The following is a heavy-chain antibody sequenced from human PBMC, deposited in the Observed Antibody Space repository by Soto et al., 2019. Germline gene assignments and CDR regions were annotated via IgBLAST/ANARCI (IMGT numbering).Heavy chain of an antibody. CDR2: INAGNGNT. CDR1: GYTFTSYA. V-gene: IGHV1-3*01. Sequence: ASVKVSCKASGYTFTSYAMYWVRQAPGQRLEWMGWINAGNGNTKYSQKFQGRVSITRDTSANTAYMDLRSLTSEDTAVFYCARGIWVATTASYYFDQWGQGTQVTVSS. D-gene: IGHD5-12*01. J-gene: IGHJ4*02. CDR3: ARGIWVATTASYYFDQ.